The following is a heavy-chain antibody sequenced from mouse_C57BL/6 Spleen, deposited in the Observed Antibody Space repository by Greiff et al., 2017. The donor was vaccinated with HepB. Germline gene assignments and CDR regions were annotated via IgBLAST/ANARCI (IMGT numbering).Heavy chain of an antibody. CDR2: ISSGGDYI. J-gene: IGHJ4*01. V-gene: IGHV5-9-1*02. Sequence: VQLKESGEGLVKPGGSLKLSCAASGFTFSSYAMSWVRQTPEKRLEWVAYISSGGDYIYYADTVKGRFTISRDNARNTLYLQMSSLKSEDTAMYYCTRGGNLGAMDYWGQGTSVTVSS. CDR3: TRGGNLGAMDY. CDR1: GFTFSSYA.